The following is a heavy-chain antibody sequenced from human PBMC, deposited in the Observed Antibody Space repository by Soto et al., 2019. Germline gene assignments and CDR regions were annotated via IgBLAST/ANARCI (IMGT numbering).Heavy chain of an antibody. Sequence: ASVKVSCKASGGTFSSYTISWVRQAPGQGLEWMGRIIPILGIANYAQKFQGRVTITADKSTSTAYMELSSLRSEDTAVYYCARDRTGVSQAFDIWGQGTMVTVSS. CDR2: IIPILGIA. V-gene: IGHV1-69*04. D-gene: IGHD6-13*01. CDR1: GGTFSSYT. CDR3: ARDRTGVSQAFDI. J-gene: IGHJ3*02.